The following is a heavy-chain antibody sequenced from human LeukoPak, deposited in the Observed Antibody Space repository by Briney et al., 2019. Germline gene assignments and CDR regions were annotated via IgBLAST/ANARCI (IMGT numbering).Heavy chain of an antibody. J-gene: IGHJ3*02. Sequence: PGGSLRLSCAASGFTFSSYGMSWVRQAPGKGLEWVSAISGSGGSTYYADSVKGRFTISRDNSKNTLYLQMNRLRAEDTAVYYCAKDFGHYDAFDIWGEGTMVTVSS. D-gene: IGHD3-10*01. CDR2: ISGSGGST. CDR1: GFTFSSYG. V-gene: IGHV3-23*01. CDR3: AKDFGHYDAFDI.